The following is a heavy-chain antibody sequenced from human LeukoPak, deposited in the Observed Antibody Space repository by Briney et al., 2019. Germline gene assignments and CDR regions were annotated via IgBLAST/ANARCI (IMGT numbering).Heavy chain of an antibody. Sequence: GGSLRLSCAASGFTFSSYWMHWVRQAPGKGLVWVSRINTDGSYTSYADSVKGRFTVSRDNAKNTLYLQLNSLRDDDTAVYYCARDRWHDGFDYWGQGTLVTVSS. D-gene: IGHD1-1*01. CDR1: GFTFSSYW. J-gene: IGHJ4*02. V-gene: IGHV3-74*01. CDR2: INTDGSYT. CDR3: ARDRWHDGFDY.